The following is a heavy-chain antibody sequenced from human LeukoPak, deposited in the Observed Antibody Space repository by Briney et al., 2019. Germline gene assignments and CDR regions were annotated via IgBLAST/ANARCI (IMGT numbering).Heavy chain of an antibody. Sequence: ASVKVSCKTSGYSFINYYMHWVRQAPGQGPEWMGRISPRSGDTNYAQKFQGRVTMTRDTSISTAYMELNRLRSDDTAVYFCVPSASASYFDYWGQGTLVTVSS. J-gene: IGHJ4*02. CDR2: ISPRSGDT. V-gene: IGHV1-2*02. CDR3: VPSASASYFDY. D-gene: IGHD3-10*01. CDR1: GYSFINYY.